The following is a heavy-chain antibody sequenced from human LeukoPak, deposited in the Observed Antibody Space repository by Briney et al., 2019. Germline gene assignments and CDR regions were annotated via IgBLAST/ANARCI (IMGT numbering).Heavy chain of an antibody. J-gene: IGHJ4*02. CDR3: ARENTYYYDSSGYYRN. CDR1: GYTLTELS. Sequence: ASVKVSCKVSGYTLTELSMHWVRQAPGQGLEWMGIINPSGGSTSYAQKFQGRVTMTRDTSTSTVYMELSSLRSEDTAVYYCARENTYYYDSSGYYRNWGQGTLVTVSS. D-gene: IGHD3-22*01. V-gene: IGHV1-46*01. CDR2: INPSGGST.